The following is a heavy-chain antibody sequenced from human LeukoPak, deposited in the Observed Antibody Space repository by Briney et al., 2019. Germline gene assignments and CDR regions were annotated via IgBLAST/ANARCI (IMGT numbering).Heavy chain of an antibody. V-gene: IGHV4-34*01. CDR3: ARGGEENDYGDSDAFDI. CDR2: INHSEST. D-gene: IGHD4-17*01. J-gene: IGHJ3*02. Sequence: SETLSLTCAVYGGSFSGYYWSWIRQPPGKGLEWIGEINHSESTNYNPSLKSRVTISVDTSKNQFSLKLSSVTAADTAVYYCARGGEENDYGDSDAFDIWGQGTMVTVSS. CDR1: GGSFSGYY.